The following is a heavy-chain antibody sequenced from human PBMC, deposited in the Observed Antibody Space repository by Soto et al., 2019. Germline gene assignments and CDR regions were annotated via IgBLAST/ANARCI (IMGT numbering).Heavy chain of an antibody. Sequence: SETLSLTCTVSGGSILNGGHYWTWLRQHPGKGPEWIGRIFFSGNTHYNPALKSRLTFSLDTAKNQFSLKLTSVTAADTAIYYCARDNGGGMLDFWGPGTLVTVSS. J-gene: IGHJ4*02. D-gene: IGHD2-15*01. V-gene: IGHV4-31*03. CDR2: IFFSGNT. CDR1: GGSILNGGHY. CDR3: ARDNGGGMLDF.